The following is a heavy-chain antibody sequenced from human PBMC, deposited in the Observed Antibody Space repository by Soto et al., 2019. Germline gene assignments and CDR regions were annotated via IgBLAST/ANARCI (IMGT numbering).Heavy chain of an antibody. CDR1: GFTFSSYA. J-gene: IGHJ6*02. V-gene: IGHV3-23*01. D-gene: IGHD3-3*01. Sequence: EVQLLESGGGLVQPGGSLRLSCAASGFTFSSYAMSWVRQAPGKGLEWVSAISGSGDSTYYADSVKGRFTISRDNSKNTLYLQMNSLRAEDTAVYYCAKALRFLEWLSYGMDVWGQGTTVTVSS. CDR2: ISGSGDST. CDR3: AKALRFLEWLSYGMDV.